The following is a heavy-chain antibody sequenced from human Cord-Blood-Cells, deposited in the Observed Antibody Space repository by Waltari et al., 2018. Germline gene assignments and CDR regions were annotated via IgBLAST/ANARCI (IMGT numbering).Heavy chain of an antibody. CDR2: ISSSSSYI. Sequence: EVQLVESGGGLVKPGGSLSLSCAASGFTFSSYRMNWVRQAPGKGLEWVSSISSSSSYIYYADSVKGRFTISRDNAKNSLYLQMNSLRAEDTAVYYCARVTGIFDYWGQGTLVTVSS. D-gene: IGHD7-27*01. CDR1: GFTFSSYR. V-gene: IGHV3-21*01. CDR3: ARVTGIFDY. J-gene: IGHJ4*02.